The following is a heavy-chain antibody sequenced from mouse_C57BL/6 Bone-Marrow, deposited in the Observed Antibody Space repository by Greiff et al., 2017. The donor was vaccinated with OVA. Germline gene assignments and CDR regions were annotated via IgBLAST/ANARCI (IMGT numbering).Heavy chain of an antibody. CDR3: AIYYYGSSLYYYAMDY. D-gene: IGHD1-1*01. J-gene: IGHJ4*01. Sequence: QVQLQQSGPELVKPGASVKISCKASGYTFTDYYINWVKQRPGQGLEWIGWIFPGSGSTYYNEKFKGKATLTVDKSSSTAYMLLSSLTSEDSAVYFCAIYYYGSSLYYYAMDYWGQGTSVTVSS. CDR1: GYTFTDYY. CDR2: IFPGSGST. V-gene: IGHV1-75*01.